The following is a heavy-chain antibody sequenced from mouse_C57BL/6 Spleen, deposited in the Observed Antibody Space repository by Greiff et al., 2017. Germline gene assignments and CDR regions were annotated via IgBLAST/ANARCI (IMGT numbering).Heavy chain of an antibody. Sequence: VQLQQSGPGLVKPSQSLSLTCSVTGYSITSGYYWNWIRQFPGNKLEWMGYISYDGSNNYNPSLKNRISITRDTSKNQFFLKLNSVTTEDTATXYCASLYYYGLDYWGQGTTLTVSS. CDR1: GYSITSGYY. D-gene: IGHD1-1*01. V-gene: IGHV3-6*01. J-gene: IGHJ2*01. CDR2: ISYDGSN. CDR3: ASLYYYGLDY.